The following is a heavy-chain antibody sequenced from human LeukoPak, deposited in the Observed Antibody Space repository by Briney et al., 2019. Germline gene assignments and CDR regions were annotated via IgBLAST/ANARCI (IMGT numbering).Heavy chain of an antibody. D-gene: IGHD3-9*01. Sequence: PSETLPLTCAVYGGSFSGYYWSWIRQPPGKGLEWIGEIYHSGSTNYNPSLKSRVTISVDKSKNQFSLKLSSVTAADTAVYYCARATSSRTYDILTGYYKARDYYYYMDVWGKGTTVTVSS. J-gene: IGHJ6*03. CDR1: GGSFSGYY. V-gene: IGHV4-34*01. CDR2: IYHSGST. CDR3: ARATSSRTYDILTGYYKARDYYYYMDV.